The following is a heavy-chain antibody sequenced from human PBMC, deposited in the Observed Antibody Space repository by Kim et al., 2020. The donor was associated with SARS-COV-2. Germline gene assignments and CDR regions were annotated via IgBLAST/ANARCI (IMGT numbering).Heavy chain of an antibody. V-gene: IGHV3-74*01. CDR3: ARGILSPIDDNGDY. CDR1: GFPFSRYW. CDR2: INSDGSRT. Sequence: GGSLRLSCAASGFPFSRYWMHWVRQAPGKGLVWVSRINSDGSRTYYADSVKGRFTISRDNAKNTLYLQMNGLRAEDTAVYYCARGILSPIDDNGDYWGQGTTVTV. D-gene: IGHD1-1*01. J-gene: IGHJ4*01.